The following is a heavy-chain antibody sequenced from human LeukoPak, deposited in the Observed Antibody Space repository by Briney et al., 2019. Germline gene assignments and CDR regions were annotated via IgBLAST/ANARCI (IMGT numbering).Heavy chain of an antibody. D-gene: IGHD5-24*01. V-gene: IGHV3-66*01. CDR3: ARVTIRDGYSDAFDI. CDR2: IYSGGST. CDR1: GLTVSSNY. Sequence: HSGGSLRLSCAASGLTVSSNYMSWVRQAPGKGLEWVSVIYSGGSTYYADSVKGRFTISRDNSKNTLYLQMNSLRAEDTAVYYCARVTIRDGYSDAFDIWGQGAMVTVSS. J-gene: IGHJ3*02.